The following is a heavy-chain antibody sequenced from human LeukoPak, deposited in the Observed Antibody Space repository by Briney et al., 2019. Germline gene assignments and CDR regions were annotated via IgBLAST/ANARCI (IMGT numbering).Heavy chain of an antibody. Sequence: GGTLRLSCAASGFTFDDYAMHWVRQAPGKGLEWVSGISWNSGSIGYADSVKGRFTISRDNAKNSLYLQMNSLRAEDTAVYYCARDLSSMVRGVDGFDYWGQGTLVTVSS. D-gene: IGHD3-10*01. CDR3: ARDLSSMVRGVDGFDY. V-gene: IGHV3-9*01. CDR2: ISWNSGSI. J-gene: IGHJ4*02. CDR1: GFTFDDYA.